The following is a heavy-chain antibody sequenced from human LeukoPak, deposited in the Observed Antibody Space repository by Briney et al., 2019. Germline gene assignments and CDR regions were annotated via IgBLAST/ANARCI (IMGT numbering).Heavy chain of an antibody. CDR3: ARDRSSSPEDFQH. D-gene: IGHD6-13*01. CDR2: TIPNSGGT. V-gene: IGHV1-2*02. J-gene: IGHJ1*01. Sequence: ASVKGSCKASGDSFTGYYMLWVRQAPGQGLEWMGWTIPNSGGTNYAQKFQGRVILTRDTYISTAYMDLSRMRTDDTAVYYGARDRSSSPEDFQHWGQGTLVTVSS. CDR1: GDSFTGYY.